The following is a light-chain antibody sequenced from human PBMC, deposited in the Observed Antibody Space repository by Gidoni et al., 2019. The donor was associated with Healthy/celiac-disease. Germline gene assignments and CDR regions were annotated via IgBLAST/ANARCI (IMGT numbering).Light chain of an antibody. J-gene: IGKJ1*01. CDR3: QQYNSYSWT. CDR2: KAS. Sequence: DIQITQSPSTLSASVGDRVTITCRASQSISSWLAWYQQKPGKAPKLLIYKASSLESVVPSRFSGSGSGTEFTLTISSLQPDDFATYYCQQYNSYSWTFXQXTKVEIK. CDR1: QSISSW. V-gene: IGKV1-5*03.